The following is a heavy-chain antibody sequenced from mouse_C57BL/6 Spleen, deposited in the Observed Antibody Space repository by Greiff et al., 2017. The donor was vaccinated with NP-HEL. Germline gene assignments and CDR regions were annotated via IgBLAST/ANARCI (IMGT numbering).Heavy chain of an antibody. CDR2: IHPNSGST. J-gene: IGHJ1*03. CDR1: GYTFTSYW. CDR3: ARYSPYWYFDV. V-gene: IGHV1-64*01. Sequence: LQQPGAELVKPGASVKLSCKASGYTFTSYWMHWVKQRPGQGLEWIGMIHPNSGSTNYNEKFKSKATLTVDKSSSTAYMQLSSLTSEDSAVYYCARYSPYWYFDVWGTGTTVTVSS. D-gene: IGHD2-12*01.